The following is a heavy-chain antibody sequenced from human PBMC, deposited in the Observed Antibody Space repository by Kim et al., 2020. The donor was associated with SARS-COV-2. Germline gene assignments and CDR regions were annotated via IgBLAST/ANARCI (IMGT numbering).Heavy chain of an antibody. V-gene: IGHV3-74*01. CDR3: ARATKLWGADNWFDP. Sequence: GGSLRLSCVASGFTFSDSWMHWVRQAPGKGLLWVSRINSDGRTTTYADYVEGRFTISRDNTRNTLYLQMNSLRVEDTALYYCARATKLWGADNWFDPWGQGALVTVSS. CDR1: GFTFSDSW. CDR2: INSDGRTT. D-gene: IGHD3-10*01. J-gene: IGHJ5*02.